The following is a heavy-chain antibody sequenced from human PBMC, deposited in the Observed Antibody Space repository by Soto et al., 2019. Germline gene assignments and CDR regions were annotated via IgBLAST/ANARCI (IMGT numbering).Heavy chain of an antibody. CDR2: TYYRSKWYY. D-gene: IGHD1-26*01. CDR3: ARGEQYSGRIFDY. CDR1: GDSVSINSAG. J-gene: IGHJ4*01. V-gene: IGHV6-1*01. Sequence: QTLSLTCAITGDSVSINSAGWSWVRQSPSRGLEWLGRTYYRSKWYYEYAVSVRGRITINPDTSKNQYSLQLNSVTPEDTAVYFCARGEQYSGRIFDYWGQGTLVTV.